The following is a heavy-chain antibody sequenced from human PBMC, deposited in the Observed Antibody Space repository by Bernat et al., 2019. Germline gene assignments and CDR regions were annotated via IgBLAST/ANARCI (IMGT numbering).Heavy chain of an antibody. J-gene: IGHJ4*02. Sequence: QVQLVESGGGVVQPGRSLRLSCAASGFTFSSYGMHWVRQAPGKGLEWVAVLWYDGSNKYYADSVKGRFTISRDNSKNTLYLQMNSLRAEDTAVYYCARGRFTTMIVVAVLDYWGQGTLVTVSS. V-gene: IGHV3-33*01. CDR1: GFTFSSYG. CDR2: LWYDGSNK. D-gene: IGHD3-22*01. CDR3: ARGRFTTMIVVAVLDY.